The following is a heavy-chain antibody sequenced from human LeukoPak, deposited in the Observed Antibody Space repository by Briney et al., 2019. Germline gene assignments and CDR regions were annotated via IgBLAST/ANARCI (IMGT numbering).Heavy chain of an antibody. V-gene: IGHV3-74*01. CDR3: SREQHGGRYFDY. CDR1: GSTFSSYW. D-gene: IGHD3-16*01. Sequence: GSLRLSCAVSGSTFSSYWIHWVRQAPGKGLEWVSRIYSNGTTTSYADSVKGRFTISRDNAKNTLYLQMNSLRAEDTAVYYCSREQHGGRYFDYWGQGTLVTVSS. J-gene: IGHJ4*02. CDR2: IYSNGTTT.